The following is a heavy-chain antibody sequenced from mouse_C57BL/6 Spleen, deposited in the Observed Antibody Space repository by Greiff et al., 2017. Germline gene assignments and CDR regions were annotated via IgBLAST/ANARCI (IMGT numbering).Heavy chain of an antibody. J-gene: IGHJ2*01. Sequence: VQLQQSGAELVKPGASVKMSCKASGYTFTEYTINWVKQRYGQGLEWIGGFYPGGGSIRYNEKFKDKATLTAVKSSSTVYMELSSLPSEDSAVYFSARHEEGDYYSNSSHYFDYWGQGTTLTVSS. CDR3: ARHEEGDYYSNSSHYFDY. CDR2: FYPGGGSI. D-gene: IGHD1-1*01. V-gene: IGHV1-62-2*01. CDR1: GYTFTEYT.